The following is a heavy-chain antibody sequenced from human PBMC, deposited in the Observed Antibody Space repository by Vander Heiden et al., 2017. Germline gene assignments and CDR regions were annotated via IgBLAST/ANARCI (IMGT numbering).Heavy chain of an antibody. CDR2: ISHDGKNV. Sequence: QVKVVESGGGVVQPGTSLRLSCAPCGFPFSSYVIHWVRQAPGKGLEWVAVISHDGKNVYYTDSVRGRFTISSDNAKNTLSLQMNSLRAEDTAVYYCARDLGRRGIGATIAYWGQVTMVTVSS. V-gene: IGHV3-30*04. CDR3: ARDLGRRGIGATIAY. J-gene: IGHJ4*02. CDR1: GFPFSSYV. D-gene: IGHD1-26*01.